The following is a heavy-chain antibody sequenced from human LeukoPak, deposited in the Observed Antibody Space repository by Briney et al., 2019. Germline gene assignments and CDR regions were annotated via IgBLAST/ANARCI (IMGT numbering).Heavy chain of an antibody. D-gene: IGHD3-22*01. J-gene: IGHJ3*02. V-gene: IGHV4-4*02. Sequence: SETLSLTCAVSGGSISTNNWWTWVRQPPGKGLEWIGEIHHSGSTYYNPSLKSRVTISVDTSKNQFSLKLSSVTAADTAVYYCARDSTWFAFDIWGQGTMVTVSS. CDR3: ARDSTWFAFDI. CDR2: IHHSGST. CDR1: GGSISTNNW.